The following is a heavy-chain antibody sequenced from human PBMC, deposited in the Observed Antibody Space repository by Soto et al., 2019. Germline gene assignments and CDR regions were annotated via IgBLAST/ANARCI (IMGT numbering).Heavy chain of an antibody. CDR2: ISYDGSNK. J-gene: IGHJ6*01. Sequence: QVQLVESGGGVVQPGRSLRLSCAASGFTFSSYGMHWVRQAPGKGLEWVAVISYDGSNKYYADSVEGRFTISRDNSKNTLYLQMNSLRAEDTAVYYWAKGIVSYYYGMDVWGQGTTVTVSS. D-gene: IGHD1-26*01. CDR1: GFTFSSYG. CDR3: AKGIVSYYYGMDV. V-gene: IGHV3-30*18.